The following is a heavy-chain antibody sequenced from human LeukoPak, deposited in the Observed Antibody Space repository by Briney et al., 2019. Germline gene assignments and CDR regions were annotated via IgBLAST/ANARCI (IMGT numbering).Heavy chain of an antibody. CDR3: ARDHMEYQLLFLTTLDY. V-gene: IGHV1-69*05. CDR2: IIPIFGTA. D-gene: IGHD2-2*01. CDR1: GGTFSSYA. Sequence: SVKVSCKASGGTFSSYAISWVRQAPGQGLEWMGGIIPIFGTANYAQKFQGRVTITTDESTSTAYMELSSLRSEDTAVYYCARDHMEYQLLFLTTLDYWGQGTLVTVSS. J-gene: IGHJ4*02.